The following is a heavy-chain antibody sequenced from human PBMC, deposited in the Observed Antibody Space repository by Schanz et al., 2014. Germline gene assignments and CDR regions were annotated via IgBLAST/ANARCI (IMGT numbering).Heavy chain of an antibody. V-gene: IGHV1-69*04. CDR3: ARGGVEMATIRDAFDL. CDR1: GYTFTSYA. Sequence: QVQLVQSGAEVKKPGASVKVSCKASGYTFTSYAISWVRQAPGQGLEWMGRNIHVLGVTNYAQKFQGRLTITVDQSKTTAFMELRSLTSEDTALYNCARGGVEMATIRDAFDLWGQGTRVTVS. CDR2: NIHVLGVT. D-gene: IGHD3-10*01. J-gene: IGHJ3*01.